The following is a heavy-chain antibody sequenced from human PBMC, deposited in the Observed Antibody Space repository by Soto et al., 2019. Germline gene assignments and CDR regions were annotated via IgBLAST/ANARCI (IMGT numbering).Heavy chain of an antibody. CDR2: VYYSGST. V-gene: IGHV4-59*01. Sequence: WTWIRQPPGKRLEWIGYVYYSGSTNYNPSLKSRVTISVDMSKNQFSLKLSSVTAADTALYYCARDTVTTSDDAFDIWGQGTVVTVSS. CDR3: ARDTVTTSDDAFDI. D-gene: IGHD4-17*01. J-gene: IGHJ3*02.